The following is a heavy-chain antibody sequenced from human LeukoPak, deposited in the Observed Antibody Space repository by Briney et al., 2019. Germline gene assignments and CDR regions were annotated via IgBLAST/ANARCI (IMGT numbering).Heavy chain of an antibody. D-gene: IGHD3-22*01. V-gene: IGHV3-15*01. CDR3: TTDSYYYDSSGYYYEAKYAFDI. CDR2: IKSKTDGGTT. CDR1: GFTFSNAW. Sequence: GGSLRLSCAASGFTFSNAWMSWVRQAPGKGLEWVGRIKSKTDGGTTDYAAPVKGRFTISRDDSKNTLYLQMNSLKTEDTAVYYCTTDSYYYDSSGYYYEAKYAFDIWGQGTMVTVSS. J-gene: IGHJ3*02.